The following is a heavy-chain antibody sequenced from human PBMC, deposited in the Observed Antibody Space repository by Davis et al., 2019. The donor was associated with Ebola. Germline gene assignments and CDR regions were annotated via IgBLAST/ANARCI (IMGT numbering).Heavy chain of an antibody. V-gene: IGHV5-51*01. Sequence: KVSCKGSGYSFTNYWIGWVRQMPGKGLEWMGIIHPGDSDTTYSPSFQGQVTISADRSISTAYLHWSSLKASDTAMYYCARQRGLGLPFGAFDIWGQGTVVTVSS. CDR1: GYSFTNYW. J-gene: IGHJ3*02. CDR3: ARQRGLGLPFGAFDI. D-gene: IGHD1-26*01. CDR2: IHPGDSDT.